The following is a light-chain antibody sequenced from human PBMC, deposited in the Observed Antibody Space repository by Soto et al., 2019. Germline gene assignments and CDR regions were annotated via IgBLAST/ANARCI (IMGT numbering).Light chain of an antibody. J-gene: IGKJ4*01. Sequence: DIQMTQSPSSLSASVGDRVTITCRASQSISGYLNWYQQRPGKAPNLLIYAASNLQSGVPSRFSGRGSGTDFTLTISSLQPEDFATYYCQQSYSTPQSTSFGGGTKVEIK. CDR3: QQSYSTPQSTS. CDR2: AAS. V-gene: IGKV1-39*01. CDR1: QSISGY.